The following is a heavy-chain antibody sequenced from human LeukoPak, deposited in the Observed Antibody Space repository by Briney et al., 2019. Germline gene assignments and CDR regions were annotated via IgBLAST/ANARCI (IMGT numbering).Heavy chain of an antibody. CDR3: ARGSSSWYFDRSRLSDY. CDR2: VNPNSGNT. D-gene: IGHD6-13*01. CDR1: GYTFTSYD. J-gene: IGHJ4*02. Sequence: ASVKVSCKASGYTFTSYDINWVRQATGQGLEWMGWVNPNSGNTGYAQKFQGRVTMTRNTSISTAYMELSSLRSEDTAVYYCARGSSSWYFDRSRLSDYWGQGTLVTVSS. V-gene: IGHV1-8*01.